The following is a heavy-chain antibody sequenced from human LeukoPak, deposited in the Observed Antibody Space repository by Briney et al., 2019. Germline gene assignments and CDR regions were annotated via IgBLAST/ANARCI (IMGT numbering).Heavy chain of an antibody. Sequence: SETLSLTCTVSGGSISSYYWSWIRQPPGKGLEWIGSIYYSGSTYYNPSLKSRVTISVDTSKNQFSLKLSSVTAADTAVYYCARLRYKYDSSGPLDYWGQGTLVTVSS. D-gene: IGHD3-22*01. J-gene: IGHJ4*02. CDR2: IYYSGST. CDR1: GGSISSYY. CDR3: ARLRYKYDSSGPLDY. V-gene: IGHV4-39*07.